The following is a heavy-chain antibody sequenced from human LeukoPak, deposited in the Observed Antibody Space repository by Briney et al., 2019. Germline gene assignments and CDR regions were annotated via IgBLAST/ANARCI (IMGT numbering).Heavy chain of an antibody. V-gene: IGHV3-74*01. CDR1: GFSFSSYW. J-gene: IGHJ4*02. Sequence: GGSLRLSCAASGFSFSSYWMHWARQAPGKGLVWVSLIETDGSTTKYADSVKGRFTISRDNARNTLYLQMNSLRAEDTAVYYCVSGYLYFDYWGQGTLVTVSS. CDR2: IETDGSTT. CDR3: VSGYLYFDY. D-gene: IGHD3-22*01.